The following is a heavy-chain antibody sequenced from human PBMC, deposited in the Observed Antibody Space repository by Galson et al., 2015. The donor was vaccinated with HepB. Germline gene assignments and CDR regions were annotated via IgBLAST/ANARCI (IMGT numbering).Heavy chain of an antibody. V-gene: IGHV3-30*04. CDR1: GFTFSSYA. J-gene: IGHJ3*02. D-gene: IGHD2-15*01. Sequence: SLRLSCAASGFTFSSYAMHWVRQAPGKGLEWVAVISYDGSNKYYADSVKGRFTISRDNSKNTLYLQMNSLRAEDTAVYCCARDSIVVVVAAISLYDAFDIWGQGTMVTVSS. CDR3: ARDSIVVVVAAISLYDAFDI. CDR2: ISYDGSNK.